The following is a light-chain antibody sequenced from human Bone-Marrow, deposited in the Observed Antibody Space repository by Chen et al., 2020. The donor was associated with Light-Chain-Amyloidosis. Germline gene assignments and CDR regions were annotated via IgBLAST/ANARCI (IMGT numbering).Light chain of an antibody. CDR2: EDD. CDR1: SGSIATNY. V-gene: IGLV6-57*01. CDR3: QSYQGSSQGV. J-gene: IGLJ3*02. Sequence: NFMLTQPHSVSESPGKTVIISCTRSSGSIATNYVQWYHQRPGSSPTTVIYEDDQRPSGVPDRFSGSIYRSSNSASRTIAGLKTEDEADYYCQSYQGSSQGVFGGGTKLTVL.